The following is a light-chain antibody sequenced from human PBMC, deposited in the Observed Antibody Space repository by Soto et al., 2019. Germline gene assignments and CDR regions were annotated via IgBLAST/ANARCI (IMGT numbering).Light chain of an antibody. J-gene: IGKJ4*01. CDR1: QGIRNG. CDR2: AAS. V-gene: IGKV1-17*01. Sequence: DLPMTQSPSSLSASVGDRVTITCRASQGIRNGLAWYHQKPGKAPKRLIYAASSLQSGVPSRFSGSGSGTEFTLTISSLQPEDFATYYCLQHNSYPLTFGGGTKVEIK. CDR3: LQHNSYPLT.